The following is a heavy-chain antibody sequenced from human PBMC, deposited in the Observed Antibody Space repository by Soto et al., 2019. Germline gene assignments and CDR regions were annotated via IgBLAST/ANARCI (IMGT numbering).Heavy chain of an antibody. Sequence: PGGSLRLSCAASGFIFSSYGMHWVRQAPGKGLEWVAVIWYDGSNKNYADSVKGRFTITRDNSKNTLYQQMNSLRAEDTAVYYCATSICWGQGTLVTVSS. J-gene: IGHJ4*02. CDR2: IWYDGSNK. CDR1: GFIFSSYG. V-gene: IGHV3-33*01. CDR3: ATSIC.